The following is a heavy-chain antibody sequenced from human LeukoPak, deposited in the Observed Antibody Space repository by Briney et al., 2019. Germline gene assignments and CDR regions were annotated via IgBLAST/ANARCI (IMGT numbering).Heavy chain of an antibody. CDR3: VTDYGDYFVY. D-gene: IGHD4-17*01. J-gene: IGHJ4*02. V-gene: IGHV5-10-1*01. CDR2: IDPSDSYS. CDR1: GYGLTNFW. Sequence: GESLKISCKVSGYGLTNFWINWVRQMPRKGLESMARIDPSDSYSNYNPSFQGHVSLSADKSTTTAYLQRRSLKASDTAIYYCVTDYGDYFVYWGQGTLVIVSS.